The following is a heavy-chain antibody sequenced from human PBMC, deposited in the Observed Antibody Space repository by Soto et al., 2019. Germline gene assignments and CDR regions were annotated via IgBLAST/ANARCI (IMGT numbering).Heavy chain of an antibody. CDR2: IYSGGST. D-gene: IGHD5-18*01. CDR1: GFTVSSNY. Sequence: EVQLVESGGGLVQPGGSLRLSCAASGFTVSSNYMSWVRQAPGKGLEWVSVIYSGGSTCYADSVKGRFTISRDNSKNTLYLQMNSLRAEDTAVYYCARDPEDTAMASPRDYWGQGTLVTVSS. CDR3: ARDPEDTAMASPRDY. V-gene: IGHV3-66*01. J-gene: IGHJ4*02.